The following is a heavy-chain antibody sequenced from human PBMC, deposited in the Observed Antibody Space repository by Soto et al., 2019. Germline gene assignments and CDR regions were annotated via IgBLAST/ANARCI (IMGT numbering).Heavy chain of an antibody. CDR1: GFTFGDYA. D-gene: IGHD3-3*01. CDR2: IRSKAYGGTT. Sequence: GGSLRLSCTASGFTFGDYAMSWFRQAPGKGLEWVGFIRSKAYGGTTEYAASVKGRFTISRDDSKSIAYLQMNSLKTEDTAVYYCTRVGITIFGVDPYYMDVWGKGTTVTVSS. V-gene: IGHV3-49*03. J-gene: IGHJ6*03. CDR3: TRVGITIFGVDPYYMDV.